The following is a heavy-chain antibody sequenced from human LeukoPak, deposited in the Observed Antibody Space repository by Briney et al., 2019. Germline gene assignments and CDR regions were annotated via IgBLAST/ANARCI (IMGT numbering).Heavy chain of an antibody. CDR2: ISGSGGST. V-gene: IGHV3-23*01. Sequence: GGSLRLSCAASGFTFSSYAMSWVRQAPGKGLEWVSAISGSGGSTYYADSVKGRFTISRDNSKNTLYLQMNSLRAEDTAVYYCANDSTESIVVVVDAFPGYWGQGTLDTVFS. D-gene: IGHD2-15*01. J-gene: IGHJ4*02. CDR3: ANDSTESIVVVVDAFPGY. CDR1: GFTFSSYA.